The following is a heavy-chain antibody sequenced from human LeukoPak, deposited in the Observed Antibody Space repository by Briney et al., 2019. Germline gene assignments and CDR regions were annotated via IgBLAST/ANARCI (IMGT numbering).Heavy chain of an antibody. D-gene: IGHD6-13*01. Sequence: SETLSLTCAVYGGSFSGYYWSWIRQPPGKGLEWIGRICTSGSTNYNPSLKSRVTISVDTSKNQFSLKLSSVTAADTAVYYCASRGTGIAAAGDYWGQGTLVTVSS. CDR3: ASRGTGIAAAGDY. J-gene: IGHJ4*02. V-gene: IGHV4-59*10. CDR2: ICTSGST. CDR1: GGSFSGYY.